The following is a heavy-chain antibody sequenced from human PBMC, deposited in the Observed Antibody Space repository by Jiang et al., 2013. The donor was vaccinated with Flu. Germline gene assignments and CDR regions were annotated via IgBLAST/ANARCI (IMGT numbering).Heavy chain of an antibody. V-gene: IGHV5-51*01. CDR3: ARDPYGDYGRGWFDP. J-gene: IGHJ5*02. D-gene: IGHD4-17*01. Sequence: IIYPGDSDTRYSPSFQGQVTISADKSISTAYLQWSSLKASDTAMYYCARDPYGDYGRGWFDPWGQGTLVTVSS. CDR2: IYPGDSDT.